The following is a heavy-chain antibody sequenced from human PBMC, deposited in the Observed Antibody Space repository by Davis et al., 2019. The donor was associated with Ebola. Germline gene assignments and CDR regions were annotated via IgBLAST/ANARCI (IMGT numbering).Heavy chain of an antibody. V-gene: IGHV4-34*11. CDR1: GGSFSGYY. CDR3: ARVGISTSLDY. CDR2: IYYSGST. Sequence: SETLSLTCAVYGGSFSGYYWSRIRQPPGKGLEWIGYIYYSGSTNYNPSLKSRVTISVDTSKNQFSLNLSSVTAADTAVYYCARVGISTSLDYWGQGTLVTVSS. D-gene: IGHD2-2*01. J-gene: IGHJ4*02.